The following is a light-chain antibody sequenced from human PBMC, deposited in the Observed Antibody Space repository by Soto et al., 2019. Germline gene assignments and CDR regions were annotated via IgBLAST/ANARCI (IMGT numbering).Light chain of an antibody. CDR3: QKRSKSAYT. Sequence: EIVLTQSPATLSLYPGERATLSCRASQSVSSYLAWYHQKPGQAPRVLIYDASNRATGIPARFSGSGSGTDFTLTISILEPEDFAVYYCQKRSKSAYTFGQGTKLEIK. J-gene: IGKJ2*01. CDR2: DAS. CDR1: QSVSSY. V-gene: IGKV3-11*01.